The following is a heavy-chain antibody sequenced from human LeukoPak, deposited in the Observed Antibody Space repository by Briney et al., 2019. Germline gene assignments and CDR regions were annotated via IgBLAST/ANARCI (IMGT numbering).Heavy chain of an antibody. V-gene: IGHV3-23*01. CDR3: AKDPNWDRGS. D-gene: IGHD7-27*01. Sequence: GGSLRLSCAPSGFTFSSATMMWVRQAPGKGLEFVSDVGPSGGTGTYADSVKGRFTISRDNSKNTLYLQMKSLRVEDTPVYYCAKDPNWDRGSWGQRTLVTVSS. CDR2: VGPSGGTG. CDR1: GFTFSSAT. J-gene: IGHJ5*02.